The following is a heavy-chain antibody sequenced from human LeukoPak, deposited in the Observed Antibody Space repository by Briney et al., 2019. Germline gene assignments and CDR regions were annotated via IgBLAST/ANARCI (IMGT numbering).Heavy chain of an antibody. CDR1: GFTFSSYW. V-gene: IGHV3-7*03. J-gene: IGHJ4*02. CDR2: IKQDGSEK. CDR3: AKVPYYFDY. Sequence: GGSLRLSCAASGFTFSSYWMSWVRQAPGKGLEWVANIKQDGSEKYYADSVKGRFTVSRDNSKNTLYLQMNSLRAEDTAVYYCAKVPYYFDYWGQGTLVTVSS.